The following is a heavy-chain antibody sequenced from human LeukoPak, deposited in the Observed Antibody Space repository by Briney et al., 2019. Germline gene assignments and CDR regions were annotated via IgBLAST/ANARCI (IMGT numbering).Heavy chain of an antibody. Sequence: GGSLRLSCGASGFTFSSYGMHWVRQAPGKGLEWVAFIRYDGSNKYYADSVNGRFTISRDNSKNTLYLQMNSLRAEDTASYYCAKHIPGIAAAGTSWGYFDLWGRGTLVTVSS. CDR1: GFTFSSYG. CDR2: IRYDGSNK. J-gene: IGHJ2*01. V-gene: IGHV3-30*02. CDR3: AKHIPGIAAAGTSWGYFDL. D-gene: IGHD6-13*01.